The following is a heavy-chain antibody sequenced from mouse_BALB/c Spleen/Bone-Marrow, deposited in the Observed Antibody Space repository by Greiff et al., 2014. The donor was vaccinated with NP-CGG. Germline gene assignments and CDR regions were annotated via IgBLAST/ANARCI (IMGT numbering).Heavy chain of an antibody. CDR1: GYTFTSYW. D-gene: IGHD2-1*01. V-gene: IGHV1-87*01. J-gene: IGHJ4*01. CDR2: IYPGDGDT. Sequence: QVQLQQSGAELARPGASVKLSCKASGYTFTSYWMQWVKQRPGQGLEWIGAIYPGDGDTRYTQKFRGKATLTADKSSNTAYMQLSXLXXEDSAVYFCASPYGNYDAMDYWGQGTSVTVSS. CDR3: ASPYGNYDAMDY.